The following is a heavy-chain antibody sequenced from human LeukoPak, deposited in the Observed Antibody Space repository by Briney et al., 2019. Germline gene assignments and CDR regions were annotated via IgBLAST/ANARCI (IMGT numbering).Heavy chain of an antibody. CDR3: ARDSPITMIVVVRDIDY. CDR1: GYTFTSYG. J-gene: IGHJ4*02. CDR2: ISAYNGNT. V-gene: IGHV1-18*01. D-gene: IGHD3-22*01. Sequence: ASVKVSCKASGYTFTSYGISLERQAPGQGLEWMGWISAYNGNTNYAQKLQGRVTMTTDTSTSTAYMELRSLRSDDTAVYYCARDSPITMIVVVRDIDYWGQGTLVTVSS.